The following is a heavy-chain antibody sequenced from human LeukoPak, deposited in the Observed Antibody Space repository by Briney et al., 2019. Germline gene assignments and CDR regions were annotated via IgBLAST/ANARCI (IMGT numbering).Heavy chain of an antibody. Sequence: SETLSLTCAVYGGSFSGYYWSWIRQPPGKGLEWIGEINHSGSTNYNPSLKSRVTISVDTSKNQFSLKLSSVTAADTAVYYCARGPTRYYDSSGYYLDYWGQGTLVTVSS. CDR1: GGSFSGYY. D-gene: IGHD3-22*01. CDR2: INHSGST. CDR3: ARGPTRYYDSSGYYLDY. V-gene: IGHV4-34*01. J-gene: IGHJ4*02.